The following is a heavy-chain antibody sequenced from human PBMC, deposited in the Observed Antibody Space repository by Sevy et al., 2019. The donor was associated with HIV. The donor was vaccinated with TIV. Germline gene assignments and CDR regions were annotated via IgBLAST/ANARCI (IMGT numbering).Heavy chain of an antibody. J-gene: IGHJ4*02. D-gene: IGHD1-1*01. Sequence: SETLSLTCSVSGGSISSYFWTWVRQSPGNGLEWIGNIYFTGNTDYSPALKSRVILSLDTSKSQFSLTLKSVTAADTAIYFCARDSTTRPRVLDYWGQGTLVTVSS. CDR3: ARDSTTRPRVLDY. V-gene: IGHV4-59*01. CDR2: IYFTGNT. CDR1: GGSISSYF.